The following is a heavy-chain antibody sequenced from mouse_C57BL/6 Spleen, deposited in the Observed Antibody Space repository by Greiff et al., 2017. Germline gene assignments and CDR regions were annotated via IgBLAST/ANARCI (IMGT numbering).Heavy chain of an antibody. V-gene: IGHV10-1*01. Sequence: EVKLVESGGGLVQPKGSLKLSCAASGFSFNTYAMNWVRQAPGKGLEWVARIRSKSNNYATYYADSVKDRFTISRDDSESMLYLQMNNLKTEDTAMYYCVRDYGIYYAMDYWGQGTSVTVSS. CDR3: VRDYGIYYAMDY. D-gene: IGHD2-1*01. CDR2: IRSKSNNYAT. J-gene: IGHJ4*01. CDR1: GFSFNTYA.